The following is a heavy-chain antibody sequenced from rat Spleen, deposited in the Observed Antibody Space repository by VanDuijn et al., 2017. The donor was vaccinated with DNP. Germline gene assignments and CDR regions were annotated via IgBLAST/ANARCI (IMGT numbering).Heavy chain of an antibody. D-gene: IGHD1-11*01. V-gene: IGHV1-43*01. J-gene: IGHJ3*01. CDR3: ARWLGYGGSPGFAY. CDR1: GYTFTSYY. CDR2: IHTGSGGT. Sequence: QVQLQQSGAELSKPGSSVKLSCKASGYTFTSYYIGWIKQKTGQGLEYVGYIHTGSGGTNSNEKFKGKATLTVDKSSSTAFMQLSSLTPDDSAVYYCARWLGYGGSPGFAYWGQGTLVTVSS.